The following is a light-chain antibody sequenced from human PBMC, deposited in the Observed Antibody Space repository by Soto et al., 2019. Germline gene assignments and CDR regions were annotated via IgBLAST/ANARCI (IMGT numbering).Light chain of an antibody. Sequence: DIQMTQSPSSLSSSVGYRFTTTCLASQSISSYLNWYQQKPGKAPKLLIYAASSLQSGVPSRFSGSGSGTDFTLTISSLQPEDFATYYCQQANSFPLTFGPGTKVDIK. CDR3: QQANSFPLT. CDR2: AAS. CDR1: QSISSY. V-gene: IGKV1-39*01. J-gene: IGKJ3*01.